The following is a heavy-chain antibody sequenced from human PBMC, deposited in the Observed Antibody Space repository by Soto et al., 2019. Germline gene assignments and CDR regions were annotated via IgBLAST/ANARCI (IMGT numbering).Heavy chain of an antibody. D-gene: IGHD5-12*01. J-gene: IGHJ6*02. CDR3: TRYLFHCPVDYGVDV. Sequence: PGGSLRLSCAASGFSFSGFEMQWVRQASGKGLEWVGRMRSKANSYATAYGASVKGRFTVSRDDSKNTVYLQMSSLQTEDTAIYYCTRYLFHCPVDYGVDVWGQGTTVTVSS. CDR1: GFSFSGFE. CDR2: MRSKANSYAT. V-gene: IGHV3-73*01.